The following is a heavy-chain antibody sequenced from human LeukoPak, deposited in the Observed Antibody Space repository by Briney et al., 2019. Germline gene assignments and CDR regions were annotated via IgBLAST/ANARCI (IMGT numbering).Heavy chain of an antibody. J-gene: IGHJ4*02. D-gene: IGHD3-22*01. CDR1: GGSISSYY. Sequence: PSETLSLTCTVSGGSISSYYWSWLRQPAGKGLEWIGRIYTSGNTKYNPSLKSRATMSVDTSKNQFSLKLSSVTAADTAVYYCARGQVYDSSGYYYVGEYFDYWGQGTLVTVSS. V-gene: IGHV4-4*07. CDR2: IYTSGNT. CDR3: ARGQVYDSSGYYYVGEYFDY.